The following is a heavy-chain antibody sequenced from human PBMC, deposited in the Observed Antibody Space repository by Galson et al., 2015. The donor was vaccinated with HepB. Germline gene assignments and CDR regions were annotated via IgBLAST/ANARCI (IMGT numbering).Heavy chain of an antibody. V-gene: IGHV3-74*01. CDR2: INSDGTCI. Sequence: SLRLSCAASGFTFSNYWMHWVRQAPGKGPVWVSRINSDGTCITYADSVKGRFTISRDNAKNTLYLQMNSPRAEDTALYYCARTRGAAAGIFDYWGQGSLVTVSS. J-gene: IGHJ4*02. D-gene: IGHD6-13*01. CDR3: ARTRGAAAGIFDY. CDR1: GFTFSNYW.